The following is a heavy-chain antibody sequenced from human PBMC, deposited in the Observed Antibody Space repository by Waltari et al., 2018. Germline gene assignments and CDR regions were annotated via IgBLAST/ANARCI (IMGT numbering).Heavy chain of an antibody. J-gene: IGHJ6*02. Sequence: QVQLVQSGAAVKKPGASVKVSCKASGYTFTSYAMHWVRQAPGQRLEWMGWINAGNGKTKYAQKFQGRVTITRDTSASTADMELSSLRSEDTAVDYCARRVVAASHYYYYGMDVWGQGTTVTVSS. D-gene: IGHD2-15*01. CDR2: INAGNGKT. CDR1: GYTFTSYA. V-gene: IGHV1-3*01. CDR3: ARRVVAASHYYYYGMDV.